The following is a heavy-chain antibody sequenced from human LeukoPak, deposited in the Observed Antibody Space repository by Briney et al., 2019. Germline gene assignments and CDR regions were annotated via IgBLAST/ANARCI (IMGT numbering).Heavy chain of an antibody. CDR2: INPNSGGT. V-gene: IGHV1-2*02. Sequence: ASVKVSCKASGYTFTGYYMHWVRQAPGQGLEWMGWINPNSGGTNYAQKFQGRVTVTRDTSISTAYMELSRLRSDDTAVYYCARESPLGGSYDYWGQGTLVTVSS. CDR1: GYTFTGYY. D-gene: IGHD1-26*01. CDR3: ARESPLGGSYDY. J-gene: IGHJ4*02.